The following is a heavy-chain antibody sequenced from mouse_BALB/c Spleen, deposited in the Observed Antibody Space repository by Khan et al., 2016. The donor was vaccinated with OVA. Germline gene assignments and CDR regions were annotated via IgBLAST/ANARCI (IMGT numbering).Heavy chain of an antibody. CDR3: AISYDSSFWYFDV. J-gene: IGHJ1*01. CDR2: IYPGDGRT. CDR1: GDTFISYY. D-gene: IGHD2-12*01. V-gene: IGHV1S56*01. Sequence: QVQLKQSGLELVNPGASVKMSCKASGDTFISYYIHWVKQRPGQGLEWIGWIYPGDGRTKYNEKFKGKTTLTADTSSSTAYMLLSSLTSEDAAIYVCAISYDSSFWYFDVWGAGTTVTVSS.